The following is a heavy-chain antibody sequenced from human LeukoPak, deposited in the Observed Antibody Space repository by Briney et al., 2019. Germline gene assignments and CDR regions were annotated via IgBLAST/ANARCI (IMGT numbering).Heavy chain of an antibody. V-gene: IGHV6-1*01. CDR2: TYYRSKWYN. Sequence: SQTLSLTCAISGDSVSSTSASWHWIRQSPSRGLEWLGRTYYRSKWYNDYELSVKSRITINPDTSKNQFSLHLNSVTPEDTAVYYCSRGSYSDHWGQGTLVTVSS. CDR1: GDSVSSTSAS. CDR3: SRGSYSDH. J-gene: IGHJ4*02.